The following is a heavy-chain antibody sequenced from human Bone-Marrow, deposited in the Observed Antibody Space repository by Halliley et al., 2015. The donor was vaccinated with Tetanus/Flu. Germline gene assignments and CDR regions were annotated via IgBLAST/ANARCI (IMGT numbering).Heavy chain of an antibody. D-gene: IGHD2-15*01. J-gene: IGHJ1*01. V-gene: IGHV4-59*08. CDR1: GGSITSHY. CDR2: IYHSGSS. Sequence: TLSLTCNVSGGSITSHYWTWIRQPPGKGLEWIGYIYHSGSSNYNPSLKRRVTISVDTSKNQFYLKLNSVSAADTAVYYCARHFKGFDCWGRGSLVTVSS. CDR3: ARHFKGFDC.